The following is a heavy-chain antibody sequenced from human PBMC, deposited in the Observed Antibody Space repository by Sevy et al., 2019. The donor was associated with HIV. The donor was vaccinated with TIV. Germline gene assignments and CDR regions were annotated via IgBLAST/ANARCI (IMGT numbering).Heavy chain of an antibody. J-gene: IGHJ4*02. D-gene: IGHD3-3*02. Sequence: SETLSLTCTVSGGYLIIGGYSWSWIRQPPGKGLEWIGSIYHGGDTDYNPSLKSRITVSLDRSKNQFSLRLDSVTAADTAVYFCARVGPRLSRGSYHFDSWGQGTLVTASS. V-gene: IGHV4-30-2*01. CDR2: IYHGGDT. CDR3: ARVGPRLSRGSYHFDS. CDR1: GGYLIIGGYS.